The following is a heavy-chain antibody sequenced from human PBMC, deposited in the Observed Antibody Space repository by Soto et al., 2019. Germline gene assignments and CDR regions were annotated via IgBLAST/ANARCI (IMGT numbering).Heavy chain of an antibody. V-gene: IGHV3-64*01. CDR3: ASRYCSSTSCSYFHY. J-gene: IGHJ4*02. CDR2: ISSDGGST. Sequence: EVQLVESGGGLVQPGGSLRLSCAASGFTFSTYAMHWVRQAPVKGLEYVSAISSDGGSTYYANSVKGRFTISRDNSKNTLYLQMGSLRAEDMAVYYCASRYCSSTSCSYFHYWGQGTLVTVSS. CDR1: GFTFSTYA. D-gene: IGHD2-2*01.